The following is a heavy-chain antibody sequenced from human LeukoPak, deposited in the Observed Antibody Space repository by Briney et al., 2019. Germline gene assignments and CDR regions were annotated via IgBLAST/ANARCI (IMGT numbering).Heavy chain of an antibody. J-gene: IGHJ4*02. CDR1: GGSIRSGDYY. D-gene: IGHD1-26*01. CDR2: IYCSGST. CDR3: ARGSSLSNYVDY. Sequence: SETLSLTCTVSGGSIRSGDYYWSWIRQPPGKGLEWIGYIYCSGSTYYNPSLKSRVTISVDTSKNQFSLKLSSVTAADTAVYYCARGSSLSNYVDYWGQGTLVTVSS. V-gene: IGHV4-30-4*01.